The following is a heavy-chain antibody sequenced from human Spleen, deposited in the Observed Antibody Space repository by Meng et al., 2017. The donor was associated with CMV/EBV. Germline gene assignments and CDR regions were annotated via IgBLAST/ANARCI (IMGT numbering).Heavy chain of an antibody. J-gene: IGHJ6*02. CDR3: ARPYYYDSSGYYYYYYGMDV. CDR2: ISSSGTTI. D-gene: IGHD3-22*01. Sequence: GGSLRLSCAASGFTFSRYAMHWIRQAPGKGLEWVSYISSSGTTIYYADSVKGRFTISRDNAKNSLYLQMNSLRAEDTAVYYCARPYYYDSSGYYYYYYGMDVWGQGTTVTVSS. V-gene: IGHV3-48*04. CDR1: GFTFSRYA.